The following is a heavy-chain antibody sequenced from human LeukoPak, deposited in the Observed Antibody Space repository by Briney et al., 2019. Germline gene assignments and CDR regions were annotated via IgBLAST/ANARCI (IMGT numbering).Heavy chain of an antibody. CDR1: GGSFSSSY. J-gene: IGHJ4*02. D-gene: IGHD5-12*01. CDR2: IYYSGST. V-gene: IGHV4-59*01. CDR3: ARYSGYASYYFDY. Sequence: SETLSLTCTVSGGSFSSSYGSWIRQPPGKGLEWIGYIYYSGSTNYNPSLKSRVTISVDTSKNQFSLKLSSVTAADTAVYYCARYSGYASYYFDYWGQGTLVPVSS.